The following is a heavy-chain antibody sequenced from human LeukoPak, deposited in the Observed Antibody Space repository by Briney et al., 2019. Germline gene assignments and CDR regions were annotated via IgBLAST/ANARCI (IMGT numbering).Heavy chain of an antibody. D-gene: IGHD6-19*01. CDR2: VSGSGGIT. J-gene: IGHJ4*02. CDR1: GFTFNSYA. V-gene: IGHV3-23*01. Sequence: GGSLRLSCAASGFTFNSYAMTWVRQAPGKGLEWVSHVSGSGGITYYADSVKGRFTISRDNSKNTLYVQMNSLRAEDTAVYYCARGTSSVYSSGNYWGQGTLVTVSS. CDR3: ARGTSSVYSSGNY.